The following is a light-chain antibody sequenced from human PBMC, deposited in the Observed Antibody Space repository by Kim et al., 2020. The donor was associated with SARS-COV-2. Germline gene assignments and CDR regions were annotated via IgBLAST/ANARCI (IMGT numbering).Light chain of an antibody. V-gene: IGKV3-15*01. CDR2: GAS. CDR3: LQYNDWPSYT. CDR1: QSVSSN. Sequence: EIVMTQSPATLSVSPGERVTLSCRASQSVSSNLAWYQQKAGQAPRLLMYGASTRATGIAARFSGSGSRTDFTLTISSLQSEDFAVYYCLQYNDWPSYTFGQGTKLEI. J-gene: IGKJ2*01.